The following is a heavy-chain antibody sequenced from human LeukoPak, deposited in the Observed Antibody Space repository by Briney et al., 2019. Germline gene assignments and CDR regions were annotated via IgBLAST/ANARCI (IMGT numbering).Heavy chain of an antibody. D-gene: IGHD5-24*01. CDR1: GYTFTIYG. CDR2: IRVYNGDT. CDR3: ARGGSRVTTINILDY. J-gene: IGHJ4*02. V-gene: IGHV1-18*01. Sequence: ASVNVSCKPSGYTFTIYGINWVRQAPGQGLEWMGWIRVYNGDTNYAQKFKGRVTMTTDTSTNTAYMELRSLGSDDTAVYYCARGGSRVTTINILDYWGQGTLVTVSS.